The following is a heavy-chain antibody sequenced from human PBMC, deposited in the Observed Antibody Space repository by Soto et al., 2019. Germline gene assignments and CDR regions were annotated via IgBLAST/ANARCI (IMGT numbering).Heavy chain of an antibody. D-gene: IGHD3-22*01. CDR2: ISGYNGNT. V-gene: IGHV1-18*04. CDR3: ARVDYYASRGYYGY. Sequence: QVQLVQSGAEVKKPGASVKVSCKASGYTFTIYGISWVRQAPGQGLEWMGWISGYNGNTDYAQNLQDRVTLTTDASTSSVYMELSRLRSDDTAVYYCARVDYYASRGYYGYWGQGTLITVSS. J-gene: IGHJ4*02. CDR1: GYTFTIYG.